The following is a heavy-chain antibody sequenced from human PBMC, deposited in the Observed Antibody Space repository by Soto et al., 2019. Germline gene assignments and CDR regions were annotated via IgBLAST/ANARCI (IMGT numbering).Heavy chain of an antibody. Sequence: EVRLLESGGGLVKPGGSLRLSCATSGLTFSNYAMSWVRQAPGGGLEWVSSMRGSSSTTYYADSVRGRFTISRDRSKNTLYLHMSSLRAEDTALYYCAKNQERELPRVIDFWGQGTLVTVSS. CDR2: MRGSSSTT. CDR1: GLTFSNYA. V-gene: IGHV3-23*01. CDR3: AKNQERELPRVIDF. J-gene: IGHJ4*02. D-gene: IGHD1-7*01.